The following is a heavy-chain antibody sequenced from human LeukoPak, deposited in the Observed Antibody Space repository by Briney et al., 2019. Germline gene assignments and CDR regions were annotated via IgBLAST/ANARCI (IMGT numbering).Heavy chain of an antibody. CDR2: ISGSGGST. CDR1: GFTFSSYA. V-gene: IGHV3-23*01. CDR3: VRYYDFWSGYSPFDY. J-gene: IGHJ4*02. Sequence: PGGSLRLSCAASGFTFSSYAMSWVRQAPGKGLEWVSAISGSGGSTYYADSVKGRFTISRDNSKNTLYLQMNSLRAEDTAVYYCVRYYDFWSGYSPFDYWGQGTLVTVSS. D-gene: IGHD3-3*01.